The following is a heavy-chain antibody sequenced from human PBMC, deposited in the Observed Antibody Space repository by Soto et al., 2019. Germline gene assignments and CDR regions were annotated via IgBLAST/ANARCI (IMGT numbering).Heavy chain of an antibody. D-gene: IGHD6-19*01. Sequence: VQLVKSGDEEKKPGASVKVSFKASGSTLTSYAMHWVRQAPGQRLEWMGWINAGNGNTKYSQKFQGRVTITRDTSARTVYMELSSLRSEDTAVYYCARVSGWYFLDYWGQGTLVTVS. CDR3: ARVSGWYFLDY. J-gene: IGHJ4*02. CDR1: GSTLTSYA. V-gene: IGHV1-3*05. CDR2: INAGNGNT.